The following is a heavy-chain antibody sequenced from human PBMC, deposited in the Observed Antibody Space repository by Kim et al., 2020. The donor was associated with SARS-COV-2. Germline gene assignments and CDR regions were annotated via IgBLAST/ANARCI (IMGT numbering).Heavy chain of an antibody. V-gene: IGHV3-9*01. J-gene: IGHJ4*02. Sequence: ADSVKGRFTISRDNAKNSLYLQMNSLRAEDTALYYCAKSSYYGSGAPFDYWGQGTLVTVSS. D-gene: IGHD3-10*01. CDR3: AKSSYYGSGAPFDY.